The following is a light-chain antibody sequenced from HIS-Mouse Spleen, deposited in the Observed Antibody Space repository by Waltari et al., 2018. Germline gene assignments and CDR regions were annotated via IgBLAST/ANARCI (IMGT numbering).Light chain of an antibody. J-gene: IGLJ3*02. CDR3: AAWDDSLSGPV. CDR1: SSNIGSHY. V-gene: IGLV1-47*01. CDR2: MNN. Sequence: QSVLTQPPSASGTPGQRVTISCSGSSSNIGSHYVYWYQQLPGTAPKLLIYMNNQRPSGVPDRFSGSKSGTSASLAISGLRSEDEADYYCAAWDDSLSGPVFGGGTKLTVL.